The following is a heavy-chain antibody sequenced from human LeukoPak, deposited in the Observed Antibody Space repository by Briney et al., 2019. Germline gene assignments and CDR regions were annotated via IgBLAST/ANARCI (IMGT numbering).Heavy chain of an antibody. V-gene: IGHV3-30-3*01. CDR2: ISYDGSNK. D-gene: IGHD1-1*01. CDR1: GFTFSSYA. CDR3: ARGDHLNSGAFDI. Sequence: GGSLRLSCAASGFTFSSYAMHWVRQAPGKGLEWVAVISYDGSNKYYADSVKGRFTISRDNSKNTLYLQMNSLRAEDTAVYYCARGDHLNSGAFDIWGQETMVTVPS. J-gene: IGHJ3*02.